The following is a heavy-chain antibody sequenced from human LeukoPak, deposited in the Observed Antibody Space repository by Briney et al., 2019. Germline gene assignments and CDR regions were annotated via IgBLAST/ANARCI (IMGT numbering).Heavy chain of an antibody. CDR1: GFTFSSYA. Sequence: GGSLRLSCAASGFTFSSYAMSWVRQAPGKGLEWVSAISGSGGSTYYADSVKGRFTISRDNSKNTLYLQMNGLRAEDTAVYYCAKGVSSGWSKLDYWGQGTLVTVSS. V-gene: IGHV3-23*01. J-gene: IGHJ4*02. CDR2: ISGSGGST. D-gene: IGHD6-19*01. CDR3: AKGVSSGWSKLDY.